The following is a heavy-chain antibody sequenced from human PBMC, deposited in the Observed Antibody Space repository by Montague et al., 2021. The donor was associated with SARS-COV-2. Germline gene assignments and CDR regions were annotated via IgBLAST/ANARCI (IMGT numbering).Heavy chain of an antibody. D-gene: IGHD6-19*01. CDR1: GGSISSSSYY. J-gene: IGHJ3*02. V-gene: IGHV4-39*01. CDR2: IYCSGST. CDR3: ARQENSSGWFKPDAFDI. Sequence: SKTLSLTCTVSGGSISSSSYYWGWIRQPPGKGLEWIGSIYCSGSTYYNPSLKSRVTISVDTSKNQFSLKLSSVTAADTAVYYCARQENSSGWFKPDAFDIWGQGTMVTVSS.